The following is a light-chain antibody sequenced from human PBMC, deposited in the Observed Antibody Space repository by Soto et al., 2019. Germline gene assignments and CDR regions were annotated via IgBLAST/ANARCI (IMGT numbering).Light chain of an antibody. CDR1: QNVNSN. V-gene: IGKV3-15*01. Sequence: EIVMTQSPGTLSVSPGERATLSCRASQNVNSNLVWYQQKPGQAPRLLIYRASTRATGIPARFSGSGSGTEFTLTISSLQSEDFAVYYCQQYNDWPRTFGQGTKVEIE. J-gene: IGKJ1*01. CDR3: QQYNDWPRT. CDR2: RAS.